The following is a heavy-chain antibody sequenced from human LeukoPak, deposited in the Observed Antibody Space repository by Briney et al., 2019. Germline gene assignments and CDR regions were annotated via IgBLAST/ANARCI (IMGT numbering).Heavy chain of an antibody. CDR1: GGTFSSYA. V-gene: IGHV1-69*05. D-gene: IGHD6-13*01. CDR3: ASAGTDYYYYMDV. Sequence: SVKLSCKASGGTFSSYAISWVRQAPGQGLEWMGGIIPIFGTANYAQKFQGRVTITTDESTSTAYMELSSLRSEDTAVYYCASAGTDYYYYMDVWGKGTTVTVSS. J-gene: IGHJ6*03. CDR2: IIPIFGTA.